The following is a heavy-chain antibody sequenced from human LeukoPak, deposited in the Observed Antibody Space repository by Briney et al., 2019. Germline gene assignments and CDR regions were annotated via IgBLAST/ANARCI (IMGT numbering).Heavy chain of an antibody. D-gene: IGHD6-19*01. V-gene: IGHV4-39*02. J-gene: IGHJ4*02. CDR3: AGGYSSGWFVY. Sequence: TSETLSLTCTVSGGSISSSGNYWGWLRQPPGKGLEWIGSIYYTGSTYYNPSLKTRVTISVDTSKNHISLKLSSVTASDTAVYYCAGGYSSGWFVYWGQGTPVTVPS. CDR1: GGSISSSGNY. CDR2: IYYTGST.